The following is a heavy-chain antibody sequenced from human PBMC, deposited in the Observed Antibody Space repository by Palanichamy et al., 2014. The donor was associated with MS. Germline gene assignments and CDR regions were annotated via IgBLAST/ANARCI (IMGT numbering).Heavy chain of an antibody. D-gene: IGHD5-24*01. CDR1: GFTFSSFG. Sequence: QVHLVESGGGVVQPGKSLTVSCEASGFTFSSFGMNWVRQAPGQGLEWVAFIWNDASHKYYADSVKGRFTISRDNSNNTLFLQMSSLRDDDTATYFCARRDGDGYIQHWGQGTLVVVSS. CDR2: IWNDASHK. CDR3: ARRDGDGYIQH. V-gene: IGHV3-33*01. J-gene: IGHJ1*01.